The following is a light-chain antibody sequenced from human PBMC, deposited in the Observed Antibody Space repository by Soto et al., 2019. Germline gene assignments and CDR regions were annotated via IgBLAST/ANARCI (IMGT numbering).Light chain of an antibody. J-gene: IGKJ1*01. CDR1: QGVSSF. V-gene: IGKV1-9*01. CDR3: QPLNSYPRP. CDR2: AAS. Sequence: DIQLIQSPSFLSASVGDRVTITCRASQGVSSFFAWYQQKPGKAPKLLIYAASTLQSGVASRFSGSGSGTEFTLTISSLQPEDFATYYCQPLNSYPRPFGQGTKVEIK.